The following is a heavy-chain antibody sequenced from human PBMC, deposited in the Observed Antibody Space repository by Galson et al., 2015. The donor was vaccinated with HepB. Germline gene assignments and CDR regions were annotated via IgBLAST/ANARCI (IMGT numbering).Heavy chain of an antibody. CDR2: IYPSDSDT. D-gene: IGHD5-12*01. V-gene: IGHV5-51*03. Sequence: QSGAEVKKPGESLKISCKGSGYTFTTYWIGWVCQMPGKGLEWMGIIYPSDSDTRYSPSFQGQVPISADKSVSTAYLQWSSLKASDTAMYYCARQYSAYDYWGQGTLVTVSS. J-gene: IGHJ4*02. CDR1: GYTFTTYW. CDR3: ARQYSAYDY.